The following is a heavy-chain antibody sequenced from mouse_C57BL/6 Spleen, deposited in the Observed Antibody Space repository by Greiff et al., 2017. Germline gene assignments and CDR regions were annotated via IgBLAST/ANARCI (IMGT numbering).Heavy chain of an antibody. CDR2: IHPNSGST. D-gene: IGHD1-1*01. CDR3: AREDYYGSSPAWFAY. J-gene: IGHJ3*01. CDR1: GYTFTSYW. V-gene: IGHV1-64*01. Sequence: QVQLQQPGAELVKPGASVKLSCKASGYTFTSYWMHWVKQRPGQGLEWIGMIHPNSGSTNYNEKFKSKATLTVDKSSSTAYMQLSSLTSEDSAVYYCAREDYYGSSPAWFAYWGQGTLVTASA.